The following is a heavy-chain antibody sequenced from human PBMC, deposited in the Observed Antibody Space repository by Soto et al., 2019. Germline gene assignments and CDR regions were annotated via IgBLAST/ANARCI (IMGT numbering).Heavy chain of an antibody. CDR2: IYYSGST. Sequence: PSETLSLTCTVSGGSISSSSYYWGWIRQPPGKGLEWIGSIYYSGSTYYNPSLKSRVTISVDTSKNQFSLKLSSVTAADTAVYYCAGLSYCISTSCYAGDYYYYGMDVWGQGTTVTV. CDR3: AGLSYCISTSCYAGDYYYYGMDV. D-gene: IGHD2-2*01. CDR1: GGSISSSSYY. V-gene: IGHV4-39*01. J-gene: IGHJ6*02.